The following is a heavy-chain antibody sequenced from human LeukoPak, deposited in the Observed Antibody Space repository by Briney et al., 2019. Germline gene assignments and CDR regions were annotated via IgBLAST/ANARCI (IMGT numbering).Heavy chain of an antibody. V-gene: IGHV3-7*01. CDR3: ARGQLADIY. CDR2: IKPDGSEK. D-gene: IGHD2-2*01. J-gene: IGHJ4*02. Sequence: GGSLRLSCAASGFTFRTYWMIWVRQTPGKGLEWVAKIKPDGSEKSYVESVKGRFTISRDNAKTSVYLQMNSLRVEDTAVYYCARGQLADIYWGQGALVTVS. CDR1: GFTFRTYW.